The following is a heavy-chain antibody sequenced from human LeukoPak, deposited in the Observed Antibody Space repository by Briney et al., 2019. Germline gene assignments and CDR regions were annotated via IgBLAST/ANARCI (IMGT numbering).Heavy chain of an antibody. CDR3: AQIVPYYYDSSGYYYYFDY. J-gene: IGHJ4*02. CDR2: IYWNDDK. CDR1: GFSLSTSGVG. D-gene: IGHD3-22*01. Sequence: KESGPTLVKPTQTLTLTCTFSGFSLSTSGVGVGWIRQPPGKALERLALIYWNDDKRYSPSLKSRLTITKDTSKNQVVLTMTNMDPVDTATYYCAQIVPYYYDSSGYYYYFDYWGQGTLVTVSS. V-gene: IGHV2-5*01.